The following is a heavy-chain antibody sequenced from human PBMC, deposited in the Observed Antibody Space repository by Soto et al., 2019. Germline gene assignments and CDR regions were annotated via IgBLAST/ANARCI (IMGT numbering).Heavy chain of an antibody. CDR1: GFTFSNYG. J-gene: IGHJ4*02. Sequence: QVQLVESEGGVVQPGRSLRLSCTASGFTFSNYGMHWVRQAPGKGLEWVTVISYDGNVAYYADSVKGRFTSSRDNSKNTLYLQMNSLRTEETAVYYWAKEGPITNWYFDYWGQGTLVTVSS. CDR3: AKEGPITNWYFDY. D-gene: IGHD1-1*01. CDR2: ISYDGNVA. V-gene: IGHV3-30*18.